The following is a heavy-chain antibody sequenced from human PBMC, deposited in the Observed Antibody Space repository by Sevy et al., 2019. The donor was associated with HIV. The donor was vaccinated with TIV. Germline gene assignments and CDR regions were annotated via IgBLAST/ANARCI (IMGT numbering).Heavy chain of an antibody. CDR1: GFTFSSYG. V-gene: IGHV3-30*02. Sequence: GGCLRLSCAASGFTFSSYGMHWVRQAPGKGLEWVAFIWYDGSDKYYADSVKGRFAISRDNSKNTLYLQMNTLRIEDTAVYYCASDILTGSDYWGQGTLVTVSS. J-gene: IGHJ4*02. CDR3: ASDILTGSDY. CDR2: IWYDGSDK. D-gene: IGHD3-9*01.